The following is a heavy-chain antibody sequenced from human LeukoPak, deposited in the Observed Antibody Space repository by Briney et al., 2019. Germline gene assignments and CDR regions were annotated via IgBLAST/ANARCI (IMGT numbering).Heavy chain of an antibody. V-gene: IGHV3-20*04. D-gene: IGHD2-2*01. CDR1: GFAFAEHG. CDR3: ARAPITSPFYFDY. J-gene: IGHJ4*02. Sequence: GGSLRLSCTASGFAFAEHGMSWVRQVPGKGLEWVSGINWSGGSTGYADPLRGRFTISRDNAKNSLYLQMDSLRAEDAALYYCARAPITSPFYFDYWGQGTLVTVSS. CDR2: INWSGGST.